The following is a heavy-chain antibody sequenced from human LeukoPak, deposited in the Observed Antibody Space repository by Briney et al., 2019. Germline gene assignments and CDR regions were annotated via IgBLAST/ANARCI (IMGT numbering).Heavy chain of an antibody. CDR1: GFTFDDYA. D-gene: IGHD6-13*01. Sequence: GRSLRLSCVASGFTFDDYAMHWVRQGQGPGLEWVSGISWYSGRTDYADSVKGRLSISRDNAKNSLYLQMNTLRPEDMALYYCVKDRSYSSTFGFDMWGQGTMATVSS. CDR3: VKDRSYSSTFGFDM. J-gene: IGHJ3*02. CDR2: ISWYSGRT. V-gene: IGHV3-9*03.